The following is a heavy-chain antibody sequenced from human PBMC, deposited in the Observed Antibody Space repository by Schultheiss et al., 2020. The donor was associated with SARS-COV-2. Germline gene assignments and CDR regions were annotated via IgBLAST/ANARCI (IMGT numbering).Heavy chain of an antibody. J-gene: IGHJ6*02. CDR1: GFTFSSYG. D-gene: IGHD3-9*01. CDR2: ISYDGSNK. V-gene: IGHV3-30*03. CDR3: ARDGPGYDILTGFPRGGMDV. Sequence: GESLKISCAASGFTFSSYGMHWVRQAPGKGLEWVAVISYDGSNKYYADSVKGRFTISRDNSKNTLYLQMNSLRAEDTAVYYCARDGPGYDILTGFPRGGMDVWGQGTTVTVSS.